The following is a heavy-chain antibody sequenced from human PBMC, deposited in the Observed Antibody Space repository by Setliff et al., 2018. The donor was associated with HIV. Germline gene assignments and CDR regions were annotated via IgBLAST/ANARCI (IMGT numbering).Heavy chain of an antibody. D-gene: IGHD6-19*01. J-gene: IGHJ4*02. CDR1: GGPFTSSS. V-gene: IGHV1-69*02. Sequence: SVKVSCKASGGPFTSSSIGWVRQAPGQGLEWTGRIIPILGVPRYAQKFQGRVTITADKSTSTSYMHLSSLRAEDTAVYYCARVPGYSSGWYNYFDYWGQGTLVTVSS. CDR2: IIPILGVP. CDR3: ARVPGYSSGWYNYFDY.